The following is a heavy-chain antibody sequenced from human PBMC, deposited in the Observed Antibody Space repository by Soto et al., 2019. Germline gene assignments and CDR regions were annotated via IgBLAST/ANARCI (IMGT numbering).Heavy chain of an antibody. V-gene: IGHV1-69*08. Sequence: QVQLVQSGAEVKKPGYSVKVSCKASGGTFSRYSITWVRQAPGHGLEWIGRIIPIFGIASYAQKFQGRVTITADESTSTAYVELSSLRSDDTAVYYCAREDRDRETGLVPAAIDGMDVWGQGTTVTVSS. J-gene: IGHJ6*02. CDR1: GGTFSRYS. D-gene: IGHD2-2*01. CDR3: AREDRDRETGLVPAAIDGMDV. CDR2: IIPIFGIA.